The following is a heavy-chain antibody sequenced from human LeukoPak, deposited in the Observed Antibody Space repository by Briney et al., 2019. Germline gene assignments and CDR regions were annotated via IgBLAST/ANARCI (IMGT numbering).Heavy chain of an antibody. CDR1: GGPFSGYY. CDR3: ARVATRRDGYNPDY. V-gene: IGHV4-34*01. J-gene: IGHJ4*02. D-gene: IGHD5-24*01. Sequence: SETLSLTCAVYGGPFSGYYWSWIRRPPGKGLEWIGEINHSGSTNYNPSLKSRVTISVDTSKNQFSLKLSSVTAADTAVYYCARVATRRDGYNPDYWGQGTLVTVSS. CDR2: INHSGST.